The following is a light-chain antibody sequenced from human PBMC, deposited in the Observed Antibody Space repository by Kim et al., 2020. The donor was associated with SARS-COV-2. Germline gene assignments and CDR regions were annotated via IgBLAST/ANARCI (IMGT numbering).Light chain of an antibody. J-gene: IGLJ2*01. Sequence: ALGQTVRITCQGDSLRFYYASWYQQEPGQAPMLIVYDKNNRPSGIPDRFSGSTSGSTASLTITGAQAEDEADYYCGSRDSDNHLGLFGGGTKLTVL. CDR3: GSRDSDNHLGL. CDR2: DKN. CDR1: SLRFYY. V-gene: IGLV3-19*01.